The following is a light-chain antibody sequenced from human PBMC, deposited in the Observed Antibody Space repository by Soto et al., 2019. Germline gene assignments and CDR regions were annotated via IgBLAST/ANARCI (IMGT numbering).Light chain of an antibody. CDR3: QQSYSIPPT. J-gene: IGKJ1*01. CDR1: QTVISSY. V-gene: IGKV3-20*01. CDR2: GAS. Sequence: EIVLTQSPGTLSLSPVERATLSCMASQTVISSYLAWYQQEPGQAPRLLIYGASTRATGIPDRFSGSGSGTDFTLTISSLQPEDFATYYCQQSYSIPPTFGQGTKVDIK.